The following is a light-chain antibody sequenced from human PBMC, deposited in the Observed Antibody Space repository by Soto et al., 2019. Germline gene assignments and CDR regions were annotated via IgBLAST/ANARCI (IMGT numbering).Light chain of an antibody. CDR2: EVS. CDR3: CSYTSTSTWL. V-gene: IGLV2-14*01. CDR1: SSDVGGYNY. J-gene: IGLJ3*02. Sequence: QSALTQPASVSGSPGQSITISCTGTSSDVGGYNYVSWYQQHPGKAPKLMIYEVSNRPSGVSNRFSGSKSGNTASLTISGLQAEDEADYYCCSYTSTSTWLFGGGTQLTVL.